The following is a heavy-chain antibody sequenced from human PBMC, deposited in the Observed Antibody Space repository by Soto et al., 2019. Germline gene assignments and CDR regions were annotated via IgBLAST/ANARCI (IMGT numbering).Heavy chain of an antibody. CDR3: ARGLFGQQWLVGFDT. CDR2: TIPMFATA. V-gene: IGHV1-69*13. J-gene: IGHJ4*02. CDR1: GGSFSNYI. D-gene: IGHD6-19*01. Sequence: GASLKVSCKASGGSFSNYIFAWVRQAPGQGLEWMGGTIPMFATAQYAQKLQGRVTITADESTSTVYMDLTSLRSDDTAVYYCARGLFGQQWLVGFDTWGQGTLVTVSS.